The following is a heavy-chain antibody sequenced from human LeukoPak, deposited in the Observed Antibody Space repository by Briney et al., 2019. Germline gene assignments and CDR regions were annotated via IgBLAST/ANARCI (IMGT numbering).Heavy chain of an antibody. V-gene: IGHV3-30*04. J-gene: IGHJ4*02. CDR2: ISYDGSNK. D-gene: IGHD2-15*01. CDR3: ARAYCSGDTCYSATD. CDR1: GFTFSSYD. Sequence: GGSLTLTCAASGFTFSSYDLRWVRQPPGKGLDWVAVISYDGSNKYYADSVKGRFTISRDNSKNTLYLQMNSLRAEDTAVYYCARAYCSGDTCYSATDWGQGTPVTVSS.